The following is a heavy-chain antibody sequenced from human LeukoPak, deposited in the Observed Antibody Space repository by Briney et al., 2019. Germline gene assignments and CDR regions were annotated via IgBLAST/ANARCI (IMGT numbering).Heavy chain of an antibody. CDR3: AGRVMITFGGVIGYYYGMDV. D-gene: IGHD3-16*01. J-gene: IGHJ6*02. CDR1: GVSFSGYY. CDR2: INHSGST. Sequence: SETLSLTCAVFGVSFSGYYWSWIRQPPGKGLEWIGEINHSGSTNYNPSLKSRVTISVDTSKNQFSLKLSSVTAADTAVYYCAGRVMITFGGVIGYYYGMDVWGQGTTVTVSS. V-gene: IGHV4-34*01.